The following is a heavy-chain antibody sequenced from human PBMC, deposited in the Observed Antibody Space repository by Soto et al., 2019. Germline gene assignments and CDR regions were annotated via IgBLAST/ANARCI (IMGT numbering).Heavy chain of an antibody. V-gene: IGHV1-18*01. D-gene: IGHD5-12*01. CDR2: ISAANDNT. J-gene: IGHJ4*02. CDR3: ARGTSGYDYGLFDF. Sequence: VQLVQSGGEVRKPGASVTVSCRASGYTFTKYGISWVRQAPGQGLEWMGWISAANDNTNYAQNLQGRVTMTTDTSTSKAYMQLRSLRSDDTAVYFCARGTSGYDYGLFDFWGQGTLVTVSS. CDR1: GYTFTKYG.